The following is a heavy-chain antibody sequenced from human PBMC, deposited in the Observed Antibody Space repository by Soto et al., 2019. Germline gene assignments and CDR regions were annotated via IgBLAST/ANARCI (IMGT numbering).Heavy chain of an antibody. Sequence: ASVKVSCKVSGYTLTELSMHWVRQAPGKRLEWMGGFDPEDGETIYAQKFQGRVTMTEDTSTDTAYMELSSLRSEDTAVYYCATDKVYCSGGSCYSDAFDIWGQGTMVTVSS. CDR1: GYTLTELS. D-gene: IGHD2-15*01. CDR3: ATDKVYCSGGSCYSDAFDI. V-gene: IGHV1-24*01. J-gene: IGHJ3*02. CDR2: FDPEDGET.